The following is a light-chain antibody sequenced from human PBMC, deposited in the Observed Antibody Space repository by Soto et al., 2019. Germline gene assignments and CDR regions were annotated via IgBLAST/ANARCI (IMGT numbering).Light chain of an antibody. J-gene: IGLJ1*01. CDR3: CSYTSSSTPCV. Sequence: QSALTQPASVSGSPGQSITISCTGTSSDVGGYIYVSWYQQHPGKAPKLMIYDVSNRPSGVSNRFSGSKSGNTASLTISGLQAEDEADYYCCSYTSSSTPCVFGTGTKLTVL. CDR1: SSDVGGYIY. CDR2: DVS. V-gene: IGLV2-14*01.